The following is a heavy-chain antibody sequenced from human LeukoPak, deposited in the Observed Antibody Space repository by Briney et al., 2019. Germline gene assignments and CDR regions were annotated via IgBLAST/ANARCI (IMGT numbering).Heavy chain of an antibody. CDR3: ARGYNYGHDC. J-gene: IGHJ4*02. D-gene: IGHD5-18*01. Sequence: RASVKVSCKASGYTFSGYNMHWVRQAPGQGLEWMGRVISHSGGTNYAPRFQGRVTMTRDTSTSTAYMELSRLKSDDTAVYYCARGYNYGHDCWGQGTLVTVSS. CDR1: GYTFSGYN. V-gene: IGHV1-2*06. CDR2: VISHSGGT.